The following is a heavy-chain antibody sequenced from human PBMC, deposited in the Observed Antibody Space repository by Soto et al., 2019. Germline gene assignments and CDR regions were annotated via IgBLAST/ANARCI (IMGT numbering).Heavy chain of an antibody. D-gene: IGHD2-15*01. CDR1: GDSVNSGTYY. Sequence: SSETLSLTCTVSGDSVNSGTYYWSWIRQPPGKGLEWIGYIYNSGSTNYNPSLKSRVTISVDTSKNQFSLKLTSLTAADTAVYYCARRVQTNSVVVQDNWLDPWGQGTLVTVSS. V-gene: IGHV4-61*01. CDR3: ARRVQTNSVVVQDNWLDP. CDR2: IYNSGST. J-gene: IGHJ5*02.